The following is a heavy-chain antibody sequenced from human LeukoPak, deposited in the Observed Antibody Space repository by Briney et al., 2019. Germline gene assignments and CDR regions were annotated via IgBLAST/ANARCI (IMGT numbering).Heavy chain of an antibody. CDR3: ARAQGALDY. J-gene: IGHJ4*02. CDR1: GFTITTYA. V-gene: IGHV3-23*01. Sequence: GGSLRLSCAASGFTITTYAVNWVRQAPGKGLEWVSGIGGGGTEYYADSMKGRFIISSDNSQNLVHLQMNSLTVEDTAVYYCARAQGALDYWGQGTLVTVSS. D-gene: IGHD1-26*01. CDR2: IGGGGTE.